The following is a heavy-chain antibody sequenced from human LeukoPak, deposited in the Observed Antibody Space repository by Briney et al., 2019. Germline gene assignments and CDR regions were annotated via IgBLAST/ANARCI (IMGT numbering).Heavy chain of an antibody. D-gene: IGHD6-13*01. V-gene: IGHV3-7*03. CDR1: GFTFSNLW. Sequence: PGGSLRLSCAASGFTFSNLWMSWVRQAPGKGLKWVANIKQDGSEKYNVDSVKGRFTISRDNAQNSLYLQMNSLRAEDTAIYYCATSTAAAGTDWGQGTLVTVSS. CDR2: IKQDGSEK. J-gene: IGHJ4*02. CDR3: ATSTAAAGTD.